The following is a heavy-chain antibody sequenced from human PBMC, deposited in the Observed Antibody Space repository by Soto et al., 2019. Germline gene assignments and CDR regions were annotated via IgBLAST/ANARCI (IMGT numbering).Heavy chain of an antibody. Sequence: QATNRVLELVEVIWYDGSNKYYADSVKGRFTISRDNSKNTLYLQMNSLRAEDTAVYYCARVGSSSGPHRNYLSYGMDVRGQGLTASVSS. CDR2: IWYDGSNK. J-gene: IGHJ6*02. V-gene: IGHV3-33*01. CDR3: ARVGSSSGPHRNYLSYGMDV. D-gene: IGHD6-13*01.